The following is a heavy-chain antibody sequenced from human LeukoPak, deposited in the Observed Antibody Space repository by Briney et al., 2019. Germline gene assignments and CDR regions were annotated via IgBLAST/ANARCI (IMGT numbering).Heavy chain of an antibody. CDR2: ISAYNGNT. J-gene: IGHJ4*02. V-gene: IGHV1-18*01. Sequence: ASVKVSCKASGYTFTSYGISWVRQAPGQGLEWMGWISAYNGNTNYAQKLQGRVTMTTDTPTSTAYMELRSLRSDDTAVYYCARDRQRYYYGSGSSSGYDYWGQGTLVTASS. D-gene: IGHD3-10*01. CDR3: ARDRQRYYYGSGSSSGYDY. CDR1: GYTFTSYG.